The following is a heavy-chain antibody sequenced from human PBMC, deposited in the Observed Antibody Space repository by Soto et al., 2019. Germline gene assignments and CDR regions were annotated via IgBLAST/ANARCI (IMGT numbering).Heavy chain of an antibody. CDR3: ARRSNGMDV. J-gene: IGHJ6*02. V-gene: IGHV5-51*01. CDR2: IYPGDSDT. CDR1: GYSFISHG. D-gene: IGHD3-10*01. Sequence: PGESLKISCRGSGYSFISHGIGWVRQMPGKGLEWMGIIYPGDSDTRYNPSFQGQVTISVDKSISTAYLQWSSLKASDTAMYYCARRSNGMDVWGQGTTVTVSS.